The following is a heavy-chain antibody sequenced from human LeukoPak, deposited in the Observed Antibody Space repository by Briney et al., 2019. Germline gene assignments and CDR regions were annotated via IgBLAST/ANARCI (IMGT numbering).Heavy chain of an antibody. D-gene: IGHD1-14*01. J-gene: IGHJ6*02. CDR3: ARYNMNV. CDR1: GFIFNNHW. V-gene: IGHV3-7*01. Sequence: AGGSLRLSCAASGFIFNNHWMIWVRQAPGKGLEWVANIKEDGSEKYYVDSVKGRLTVSRDNAENSLYLQMNSLRAEDTGVYYCARYNMNVWGQGTTVTVSS. CDR2: IKEDGSEK.